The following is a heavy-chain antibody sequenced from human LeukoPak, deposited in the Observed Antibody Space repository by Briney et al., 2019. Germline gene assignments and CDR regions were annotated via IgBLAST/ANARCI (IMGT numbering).Heavy chain of an antibody. CDR2: ISSNGGST. D-gene: IGHD2-21*02. CDR1: GFTFSNYA. J-gene: IGHJ4*02. V-gene: IGHV3-64*01. CDR3: ARDLRLKELAYCGGDCLDY. Sequence: GVSLRLSCAASGFTFSNYAMHWVRQAPGKGLEYVSAISSNGGSTYYANSVKGRFTISRDNSKNTLYLQMGSLRAEDMAVYYCARDLRLKELAYCGGDCLDYWGQGTLVTVSS.